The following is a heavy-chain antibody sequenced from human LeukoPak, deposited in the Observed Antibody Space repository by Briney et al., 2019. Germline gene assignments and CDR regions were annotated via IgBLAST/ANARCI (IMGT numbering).Heavy chain of an antibody. Sequence: PSETLSLTCAVYGGPFSGYYWSWIRQPPGKGLEWIGEINHSGSTNYNPSLKSRVTISVDTSKNQFSLKLSSVTAADTAVYYCASRAIDSSGYPNGRYYYYGMDVWGQGTTVTVSS. CDR3: ASRAIDSSGYPNGRYYYYGMDV. CDR1: GGPFSGYY. D-gene: IGHD3-22*01. V-gene: IGHV4-34*01. CDR2: INHSGST. J-gene: IGHJ6*02.